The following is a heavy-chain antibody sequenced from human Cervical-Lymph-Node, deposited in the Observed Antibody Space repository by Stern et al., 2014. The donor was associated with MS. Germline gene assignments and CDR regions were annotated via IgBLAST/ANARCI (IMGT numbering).Heavy chain of an antibody. CDR1: GGTFSSFG. CDR2: IIPIFGTA. CDR3: ASGLIPRDHYNYYGMEV. J-gene: IGHJ6*02. Sequence: VHLVESGAEVKKPGSSVKVSCKASGGTFSSFGISWVRQAPGQGLEWVGGIIPIFGTANDAQQLQDRVTITADTSTSTAYMDLSSLRSEDTAIYYCASGLIPRDHYNYYGMEVWGQGTTVTVSS. V-gene: IGHV1-69*06. D-gene: IGHD1-14*01.